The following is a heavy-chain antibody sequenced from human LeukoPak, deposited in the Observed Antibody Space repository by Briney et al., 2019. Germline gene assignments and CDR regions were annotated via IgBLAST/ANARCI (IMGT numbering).Heavy chain of an antibody. J-gene: IGHJ6*02. D-gene: IGHD2-2*01. CDR1: GYIYTNYG. CDR2: ISAYNGNT. Sequence: ASVKASFKASGYIYTNYGISWVRQAPGQGLEWMGWISAYNGNTNYVQKFQGRVTMTTDTSTTTAYMELRSLRSDDTAVYYCARDLDIVVVPVVSRHYGLDVWGQGTPVTVSS. CDR3: ARDLDIVVVPVVSRHYGLDV. V-gene: IGHV1-18*01.